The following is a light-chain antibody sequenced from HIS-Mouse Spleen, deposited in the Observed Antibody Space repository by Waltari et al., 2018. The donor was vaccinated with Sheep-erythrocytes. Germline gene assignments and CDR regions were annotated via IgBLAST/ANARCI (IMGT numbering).Light chain of an antibody. Sequence: QSALTQPRSVSGSPGQSVTISCTGTSSDVGGYNYVSWYQQHPGKAPNLMIYDVSKRASVVPDRFAGSKSCNTASLTISGLQAEDEADYYCCSYAGSYNHVFATGTKVTVL. V-gene: IGLV2-11*01. CDR3: CSYAGSYNHV. CDR2: DVS. CDR1: SSDVGGYNY. J-gene: IGLJ1*01.